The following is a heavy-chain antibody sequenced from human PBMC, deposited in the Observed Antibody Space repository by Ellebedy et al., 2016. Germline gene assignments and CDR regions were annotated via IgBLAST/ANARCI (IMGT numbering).Heavy chain of an antibody. CDR2: ISYDGSNK. V-gene: IGHV3-30-3*01. Sequence: GGSLRLSCAASGFTFSSYAMHWVRQAPGKGLEWVAVISYDGSNKYYADSVKGRFTIPRDNSKNTLYLQMNSLRAEDTAVYYCARGPLGYCSSTSCYAPPGHYGMDVWGQGTTVTVSS. CDR3: ARGPLGYCSSTSCYAPPGHYGMDV. J-gene: IGHJ6*02. CDR1: GFTFSSYA. D-gene: IGHD2-2*01.